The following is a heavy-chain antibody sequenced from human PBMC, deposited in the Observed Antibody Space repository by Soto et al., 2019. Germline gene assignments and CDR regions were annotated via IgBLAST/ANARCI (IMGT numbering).Heavy chain of an antibody. J-gene: IGHJ6*03. Sequence: SETLSLTCTVSGGSISSYYWSWIRQPPGKGLEWIGYIYYSGSTNYNPSLKSRVTISVDTSKNQFSLKLSSVTAADTAVYYCARLAQNLTWFGEKYYYYMDVWGKGTTVTVSS. CDR3: ARLAQNLTWFGEKYYYYMDV. CDR2: IYYSGST. CDR1: GGSISSYY. D-gene: IGHD3-10*01. V-gene: IGHV4-59*08.